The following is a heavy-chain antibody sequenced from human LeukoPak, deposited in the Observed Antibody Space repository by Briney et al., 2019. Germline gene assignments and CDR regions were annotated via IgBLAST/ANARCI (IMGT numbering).Heavy chain of an antibody. CDR1: GFTFSSYA. J-gene: IGHJ4*02. Sequence: GGSLRLSCAASGFTFSSYAMHWVRRAAGKGLEWVAVISYDGSNKYYADSVKGRFTISRDNSKNTLYLQMNSLRAEDTAVYYCASSFHYYGSGSYSFDYWGQGTLVTVSS. D-gene: IGHD3-10*01. CDR2: ISYDGSNK. CDR3: ASSFHYYGSGSYSFDY. V-gene: IGHV3-30-3*01.